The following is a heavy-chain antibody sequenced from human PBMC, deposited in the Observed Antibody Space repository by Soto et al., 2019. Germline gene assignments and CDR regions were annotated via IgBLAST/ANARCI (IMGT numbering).Heavy chain of an antibody. CDR2: IYYSGST. Sequence: QLQLQESGPGLVKPSETLSLTCTVSGGSISSSSYYWGWIRQPPGKGLEWIGSIYYSGSTYYNPSLKGRVTISVDTSKNQFSLKLSSVTGADTAVYYCAGSEEYCYYGMDVWGQGTTVTVSS. V-gene: IGHV4-39*01. CDR3: AGSEEYCYYGMDV. CDR1: GGSISSSSYY. J-gene: IGHJ6*02.